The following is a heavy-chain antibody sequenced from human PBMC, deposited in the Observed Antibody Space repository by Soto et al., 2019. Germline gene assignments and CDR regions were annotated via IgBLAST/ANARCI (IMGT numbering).Heavy chain of an antibody. CDR2: ISTGGNT. V-gene: IGHV3-23*01. Sequence: PGGSLRLSCAASGFIFASYAMTWVRQAPGKGLEWVSVISTGGNTYYADSVKGRFTISRDNSKNTLYLQMNSLRAEDTAIYYCAKTYYDLRDPFDYWGQGTLVTVSS. D-gene: IGHD3-3*01. CDR3: AKTYYDLRDPFDY. J-gene: IGHJ4*02. CDR1: GFIFASYA.